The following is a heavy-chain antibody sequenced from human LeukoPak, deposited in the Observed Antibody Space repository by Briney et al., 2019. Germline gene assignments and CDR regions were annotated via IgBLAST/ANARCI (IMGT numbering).Heavy chain of an antibody. Sequence: PGGSLRLSCAASGFTFNSHYMSWVRQAPGKGLEWVANIKRDGSEKNYVDSVKGRFTISRDNAKKSLYLQMNSLRAEDTAVYYCARAGGRATVTDAFDIWGQGTMVTVSS. CDR1: GFTFNSHY. V-gene: IGHV3-7*01. D-gene: IGHD4-11*01. CDR2: IKRDGSEK. J-gene: IGHJ3*02. CDR3: ARAGGRATVTDAFDI.